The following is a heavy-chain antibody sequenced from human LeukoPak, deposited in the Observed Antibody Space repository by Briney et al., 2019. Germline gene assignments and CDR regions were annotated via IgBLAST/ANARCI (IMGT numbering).Heavy chain of an antibody. CDR2: IYYSGST. CDR3: ARDWGVSARPGYMDV. Sequence: SETLSLTCTVSGGSISSYYWSWMRQPPGKGLEGIGYIYYSGSTNYNPSLKSRVTISVDTSKNQFSLKLSSVTAADTAVYYCARDWGVSARPGYMDVWGKGTTVTVSS. CDR1: GGSISSYY. V-gene: IGHV4-59*01. D-gene: IGHD6-6*01. J-gene: IGHJ6*03.